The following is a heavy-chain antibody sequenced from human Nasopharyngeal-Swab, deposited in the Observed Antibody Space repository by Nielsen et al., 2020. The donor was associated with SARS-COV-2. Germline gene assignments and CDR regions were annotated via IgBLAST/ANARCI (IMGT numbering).Heavy chain of an antibody. CDR2: ISSSGSTI. D-gene: IGHD2-2*01. CDR3: ARDQDVVVPAAIDYYYYGMDV. Sequence: WIRQPPGQGLEWVSSISSSGSTIHYADSVKGRFTISRDHAKNSLYLQMNSLRAEDTAVYYCARDQDVVVPAAIDYYYYGMDVWGQGTTVTVSS. J-gene: IGHJ6*02. V-gene: IGHV3-11*04.